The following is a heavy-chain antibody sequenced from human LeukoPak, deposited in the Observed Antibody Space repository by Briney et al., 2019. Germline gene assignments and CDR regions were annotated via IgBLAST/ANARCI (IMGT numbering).Heavy chain of an antibody. Sequence: SVKVSCKASGGTFSSYAISWVRQAPGQGLEWMGGIIPIFGTANYAQKFQGRVTITTDESTSTACMELSSLRSEDTAVYYCARAYSGGNYFDYWGQGTLVTVSS. CDR1: GGTFSSYA. D-gene: IGHD1-26*01. CDR3: ARAYSGGNYFDY. J-gene: IGHJ4*02. V-gene: IGHV1-69*05. CDR2: IIPIFGTA.